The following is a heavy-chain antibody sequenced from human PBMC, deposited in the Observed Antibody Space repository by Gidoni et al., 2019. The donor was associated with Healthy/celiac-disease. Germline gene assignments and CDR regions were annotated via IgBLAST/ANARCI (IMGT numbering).Heavy chain of an antibody. Sequence: QVQLVQSGAEVKKPGCSVKVACKASGGTVSSYTTSWVRQAPGQGLEWVGRISPILCTSNHSQKFQGRVTITADKSTSTAYMELSSLRSEDTAVYYCAREDLTGGFRYWGQGTLVTVSS. CDR1: GGTVSSYT. J-gene: IGHJ4*02. CDR3: AREDLTGGFRY. D-gene: IGHD3-10*01. V-gene: IGHV1-69*08. CDR2: ISPILCTS.